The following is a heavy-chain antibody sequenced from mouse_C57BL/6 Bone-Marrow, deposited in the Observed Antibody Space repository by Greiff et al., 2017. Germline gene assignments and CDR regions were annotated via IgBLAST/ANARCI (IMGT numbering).Heavy chain of an antibody. J-gene: IGHJ4*01. CDR3: ARRAFPTVVARGYYYAMDY. CDR1: GYAFSSSW. V-gene: IGHV1-82*01. CDR2: IYPGDGDT. D-gene: IGHD1-1*01. Sequence: VKLMESGPELVKPGASVKISCKASGYAFSSSWMNWVKQRPGKGLEWIGRIYPGDGDTTYNGKFKGKATLTAAKSSSTAYMQLSSLTSEDSAVYFCARRAFPTVVARGYYYAMDYWGQGTSVTVSS.